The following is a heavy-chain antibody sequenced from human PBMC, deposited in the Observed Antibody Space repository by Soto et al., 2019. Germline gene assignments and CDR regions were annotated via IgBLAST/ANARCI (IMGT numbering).Heavy chain of an antibody. Sequence: AGGSLRLSCAASGFTFSSYAMSWVRQAPGKGLEWVSAISGSGGSTYYADSVKGRFTISRDNSKNTLYLQMNSLRAEDTAVYYCAKGLYYYGSGSSIDYYYYYGMDVWGQGTTVTVSS. D-gene: IGHD3-10*01. CDR3: AKGLYYYGSGSSIDYYYYYGMDV. J-gene: IGHJ6*02. CDR1: GFTFSSYA. V-gene: IGHV3-23*01. CDR2: ISGSGGST.